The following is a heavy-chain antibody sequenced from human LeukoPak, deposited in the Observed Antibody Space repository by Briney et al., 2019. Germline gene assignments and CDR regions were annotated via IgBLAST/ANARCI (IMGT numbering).Heavy chain of an antibody. CDR1: GCSISSGYY. J-gene: IGHJ4*02. Sequence: SETLSLTCAVSGCSISSGYYWGWIRQPPGKGLEWIALISHSGTTYYNPSLKSRVTMSVDTSKNQFSLKLNFVTAADTAVYYCLRDQDCSGGDCQVCWGQGTLVAVSS. CDR3: LRDQDCSGGDCQVC. CDR2: ISHSGTT. D-gene: IGHD2-15*01. V-gene: IGHV4-38-2*02.